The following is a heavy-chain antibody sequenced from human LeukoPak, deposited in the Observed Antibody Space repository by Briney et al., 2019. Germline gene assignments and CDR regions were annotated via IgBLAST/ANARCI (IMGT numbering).Heavy chain of an antibody. CDR1: GFTFSSYA. CDR2: ISSNGGST. V-gene: IGHV3-64*01. D-gene: IGHD6-13*01. J-gene: IGHJ4*02. Sequence: GGSLRLSCAASGFTFSSYATHWVRQAPGKGLEYVSAISSNGGSTYYANSVKGRFTISRDNSKNTLYLQMGSLRAEDMAVYYCARFEAAAGVFDYWGQGTLVTVSS. CDR3: ARFEAAAGVFDY.